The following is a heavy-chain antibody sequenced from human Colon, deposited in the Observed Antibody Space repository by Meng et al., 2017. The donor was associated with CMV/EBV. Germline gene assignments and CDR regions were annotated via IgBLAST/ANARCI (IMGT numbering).Heavy chain of an antibody. V-gene: IGHV3-74*01. CDR2: INTDGSTT. Sequence: EVQLVESGGGLVQPGGSLRLSCAASGFTFSSKWMHWVRQGPGKGLVWVSRINTDGSTTYYADSVKGRFTISRDNAENTLYLQMNSLRAEDTAVYYCASRDYWGQGTLVTVSS. CDR1: GFTFSSKW. CDR3: ASRDY. J-gene: IGHJ4*02.